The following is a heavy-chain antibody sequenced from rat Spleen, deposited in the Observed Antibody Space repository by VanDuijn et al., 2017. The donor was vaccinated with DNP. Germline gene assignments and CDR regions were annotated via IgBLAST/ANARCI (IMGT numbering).Heavy chain of an antibody. Sequence: EVQLVESGGDLVQPGRSLKLSCVASGFTFNNYWMTWIRQVPGKGLEWVASITSSGGSTYYPDSVKGRFTISRDNAKNTLYLQMNSLRSEDTATYYCARHHNGYHFDFWGPGTMVTVSS. CDR3: ARHHNGYHFDF. CDR2: ITSSGGST. J-gene: IGHJ1*01. V-gene: IGHV5-31*01. D-gene: IGHD1-7*01. CDR1: GFTFNNYW.